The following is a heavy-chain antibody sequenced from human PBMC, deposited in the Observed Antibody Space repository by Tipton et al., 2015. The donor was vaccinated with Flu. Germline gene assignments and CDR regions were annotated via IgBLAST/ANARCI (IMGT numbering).Heavy chain of an antibody. D-gene: IGHD2-2*01. J-gene: IGHJ4*02. CDR1: GDSIGSEYY. CDR2: IHRTGNT. V-gene: IGHV4-38-2*02. CDR3: ARDPSLGMPDYFDY. Sequence: TLSLTCSVSGDSIGSEYYWGWIRQPPGMGLEWLGNIHRTGNTYQNPSLKSRVTISVDTSKNQFSLQLRSVTAADTAVYYCARDPSLGMPDYFDYWGQGTLVTASS.